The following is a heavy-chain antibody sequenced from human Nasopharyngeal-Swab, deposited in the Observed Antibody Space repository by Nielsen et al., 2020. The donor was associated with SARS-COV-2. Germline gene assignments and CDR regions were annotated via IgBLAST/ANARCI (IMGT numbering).Heavy chain of an antibody. Sequence: GESLKISCAASGFTFSSYSMNWVRQAPGKGLERVSSISSSSSYIYYADSVKGRFTISRDNAKNSLYLQMNSLRAEDTAVYYCARDQGYCSGGSCYYYYGMDVWGQGTTVTVSS. D-gene: IGHD2-15*01. V-gene: IGHV3-21*01. CDR2: ISSSSSYI. CDR1: GFTFSSYS. J-gene: IGHJ6*02. CDR3: ARDQGYCSGGSCYYYYGMDV.